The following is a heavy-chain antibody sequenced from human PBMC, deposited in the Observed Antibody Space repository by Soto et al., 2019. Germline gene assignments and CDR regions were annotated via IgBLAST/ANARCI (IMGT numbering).Heavy chain of an antibody. D-gene: IGHD3-10*01. CDR2: INTHNGNT. V-gene: IGHV1-18*01. CDR3: TREGSAPYYYYGMDA. CDR1: GSPFTTYG. J-gene: IGHJ6*02. Sequence: ASVKVSCKASGSPFTTYGISWVRQAPGEGLEWLGWINTHNGNTNYAQNLQGRVFMTADTSTNTAYMELRSLRSDDTAIYYCTREGSAPYYYYGMDAWGQGTTVTVSS.